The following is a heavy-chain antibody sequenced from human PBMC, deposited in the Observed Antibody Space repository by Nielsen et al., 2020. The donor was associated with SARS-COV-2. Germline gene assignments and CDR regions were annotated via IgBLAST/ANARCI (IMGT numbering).Heavy chain of an antibody. CDR3: ARLAPHANKWEPPPYYFDY. J-gene: IGHJ4*02. Sequence: SVKVSCKASGGTFSSYAISWVRQAPGQGLEWMGGIIPIFGTANYAQKFQGRVTITADKSTSTAYMELSSLRSEDTAVYYCARLAPHANKWEPPPYYFDYWGQGTLVTVSS. V-gene: IGHV1-69*06. CDR1: GGTFSSYA. D-gene: IGHD1-26*01. CDR2: IIPIFGTA.